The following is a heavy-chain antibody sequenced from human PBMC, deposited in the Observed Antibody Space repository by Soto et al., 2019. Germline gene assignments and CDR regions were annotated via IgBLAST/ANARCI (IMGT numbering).Heavy chain of an antibody. CDR1: GYTFTSYG. D-gene: IGHD3-10*01. J-gene: IGHJ4*02. CDR2: ISAYNGNT. V-gene: IGHV1-18*01. Sequence: ASVKVSCKASGYTFTSYGISWVRQAPGQGLEWMGWISAYNGNTNYAQKLQGRVTMTTDTSTSTAYMELRSLRSDDTAVYYCARDPGSGSYYQSYTLDYWGQGTLVTVSS. CDR3: ARDPGSGSYYQSYTLDY.